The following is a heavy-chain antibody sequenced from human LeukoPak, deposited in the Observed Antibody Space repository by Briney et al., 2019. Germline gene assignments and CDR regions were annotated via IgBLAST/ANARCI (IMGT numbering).Heavy chain of an antibody. Sequence: GGSLRLSCAASGFTFSDYFMSWIRQSPGKGLEWVSYIRSSCSTIYYADCVKGRFTISRDNARNSLYLQMNSLRAEDTAVYYCARDLSGVTGYTYGRGIDYWGQGTLVTVSS. CDR1: GFTFSDYF. V-gene: IGHV3-11*04. J-gene: IGHJ4*02. D-gene: IGHD5-18*01. CDR3: ARDLSGVTGYTYGRGIDY. CDR2: IRSSCSTI.